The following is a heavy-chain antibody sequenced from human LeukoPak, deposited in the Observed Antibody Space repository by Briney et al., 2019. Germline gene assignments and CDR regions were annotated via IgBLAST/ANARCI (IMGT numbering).Heavy chain of an antibody. CDR1: GFTFSSYS. V-gene: IGHV3-21*01. J-gene: IGHJ2*01. Sequence: GGSLRLSCAASGFTFSSYSMNWVRQAPGKGLEWVSPISSSSSYIYYADSVKGRFTISRDNAKNSLYLQMNSLRAEDTAVYYCARDRSGYDFSNYFDLWGRGTLVTVSS. CDR2: ISSSSSYI. CDR3: ARDRSGYDFSNYFDL. D-gene: IGHD5-12*01.